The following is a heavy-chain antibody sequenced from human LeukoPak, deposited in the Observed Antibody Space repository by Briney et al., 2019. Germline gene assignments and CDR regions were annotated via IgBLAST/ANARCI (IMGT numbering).Heavy chain of an antibody. V-gene: IGHV5-51*01. CDR3: ARADYYGSGSSPGNNWFDP. CDR2: IYPGDSDT. D-gene: IGHD3-10*01. Sequence: GESLKMSCKGSGYRFTGYWIGWVRQMPGKGLEWMGSIYPGDSDTRYSPSFRGQITISADRSISTAYVQWNSLKASDTAMYYCARADYYGSGSSPGNNWFDPWGRGTLVTVSS. J-gene: IGHJ5*02. CDR1: GYRFTGYW.